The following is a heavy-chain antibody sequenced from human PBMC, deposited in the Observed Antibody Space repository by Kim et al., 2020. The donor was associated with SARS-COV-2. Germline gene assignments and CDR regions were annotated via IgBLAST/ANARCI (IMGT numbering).Heavy chain of an antibody. J-gene: IGHJ6*02. CDR1: GDSVSSNSAA. V-gene: IGHV6-1*01. D-gene: IGHD4-17*01. CDR2: TYYRSKWYN. Sequence: SQTLSLTCAISGDSVSSNSAAWNWIRQSPSRGLEWLGRTYYRSKWYNDYAVSVKSRITINPDTSKNQFSLQLNSVTPEDTAVYYCARDARETTVTTGVGNGMDVWGQGTTVTVSS. CDR3: ARDARETTVTTGVGNGMDV.